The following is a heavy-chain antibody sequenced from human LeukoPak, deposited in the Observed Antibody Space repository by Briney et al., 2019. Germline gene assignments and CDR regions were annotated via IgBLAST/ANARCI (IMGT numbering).Heavy chain of an antibody. V-gene: IGHV3-7*01. CDR2: IKKDGSEI. J-gene: IGHJ6*02. CDR1: EFTFSSYW. CDR3: ARRRSGDQTYPRYGMDV. Sequence: GGSLRLSCAASEFTFSSYWMSWVRQAPGKGLEWVVTIKKDGSEIYYVDSVKGRFTISRDNAKHSLYLQMNTLRGDDTAVYYCARRRSGDQTYPRYGMDVWGQGTTVTVSS. D-gene: IGHD2-2*02.